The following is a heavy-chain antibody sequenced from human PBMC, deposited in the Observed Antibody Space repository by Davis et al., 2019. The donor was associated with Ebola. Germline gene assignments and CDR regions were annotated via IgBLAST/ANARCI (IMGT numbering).Heavy chain of an antibody. D-gene: IGHD6-13*01. Sequence: SETLSLTCTVSGYSISSGYYWGWIRPPPGKGLEWIGSIYHSGSTYYNPSLKSRVTISVDTSKNQFSLKLSSVTAADMAVYYCARVTVWRSSPVPDPGAFDIWGQGTMVTVSS. CDR2: IYHSGST. J-gene: IGHJ3*02. CDR3: ARVTVWRSSPVPDPGAFDI. V-gene: IGHV4-38-2*02. CDR1: GYSISSGYY.